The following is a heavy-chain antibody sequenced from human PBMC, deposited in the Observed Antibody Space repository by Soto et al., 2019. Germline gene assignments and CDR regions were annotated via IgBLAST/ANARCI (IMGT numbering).Heavy chain of an antibody. CDR2: ISYDGSNK. D-gene: IGHD1-26*01. V-gene: IGHV3-30*03. J-gene: IGHJ4*02. Sequence: PGGSLRLSCAASGFTFSSYGMHWVRQAPGKGLEWVAVISYDGSNKYYADSVKGRFTISRDNSKNSLYLQMNSLRAEDTAIYYCARQRDGREGDYWGQGTLVTVSS. CDR1: GFTFSSYG. CDR3: ARQRDGREGDY.